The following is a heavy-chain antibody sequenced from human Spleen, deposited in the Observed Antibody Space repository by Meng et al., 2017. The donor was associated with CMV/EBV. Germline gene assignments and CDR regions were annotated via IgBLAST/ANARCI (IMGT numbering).Heavy chain of an antibody. CDR2: ISRGGSTT. V-gene: IGHV3-11*01. CDR3: ARVGGGTSPDY. J-gene: IGHJ4*02. Sequence: SCAASGFTFSDFYMRWIRQSPGKGLEWVSDISRGGSTTYYADSVKGRFTISRDNAKNSLYLQMNSLRAEDTAVYYCARVGGGTSPDYWGQGTLVTVSS. D-gene: IGHD1/OR15-1a*01. CDR1: GFTFSDFY.